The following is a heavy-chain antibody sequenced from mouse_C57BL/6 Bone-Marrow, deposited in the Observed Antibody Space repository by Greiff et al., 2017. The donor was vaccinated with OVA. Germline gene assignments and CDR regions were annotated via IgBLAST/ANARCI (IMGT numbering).Heavy chain of an antibody. CDR1: GFNIKDDY. J-gene: IGHJ2*01. V-gene: IGHV14-4*01. Sequence: EVQLQQSGAELVRPGASVKLSCTASGFNIKDDYMHWVKQRPEQGLEWIGWIDPENGDTEYASKFQGKATITADTSSNTAYLQLSSLTSEDTAVYYCTTEIITTVVAEDYFDYWGQGTTLTVSS. CDR2: IDPENGDT. D-gene: IGHD1-1*01. CDR3: TTEIITTVVAEDYFDY.